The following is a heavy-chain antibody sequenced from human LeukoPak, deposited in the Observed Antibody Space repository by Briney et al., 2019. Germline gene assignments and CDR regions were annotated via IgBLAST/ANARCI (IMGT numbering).Heavy chain of an antibody. Sequence: GGSLRLSCAASGFTFSSFEMSWVRHAPGKGLEWISYIDSYGTTKYYAGSVQGRFTISRDNAKNSLYLQMNSLRADDTALYYCARDDLIRGVFFDFWGQGILVTVSS. CDR3: ARDDLIRGVFFDF. CDR1: GFTFSSFE. D-gene: IGHD3-10*01. J-gene: IGHJ4*02. V-gene: IGHV3-48*03. CDR2: IDSYGTTK.